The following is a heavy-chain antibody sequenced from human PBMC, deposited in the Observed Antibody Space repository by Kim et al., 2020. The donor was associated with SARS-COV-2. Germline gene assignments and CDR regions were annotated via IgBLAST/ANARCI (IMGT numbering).Heavy chain of an antibody. V-gene: IGHV4-59*08. Sequence: SETLSLTCTVSGGSISSYYWSWIRQPPGKGLEWIGYIYYSGSTNYNPSLKSRVTISVDTSKNQFSLKLSSVTAADTAVYYCARLTISSSWPNSYYYYGMDVWGQGTTVTVSS. D-gene: IGHD6-13*01. CDR2: IYYSGST. CDR3: ARLTISSSWPNSYYYYGMDV. CDR1: GGSISSYY. J-gene: IGHJ6*02.